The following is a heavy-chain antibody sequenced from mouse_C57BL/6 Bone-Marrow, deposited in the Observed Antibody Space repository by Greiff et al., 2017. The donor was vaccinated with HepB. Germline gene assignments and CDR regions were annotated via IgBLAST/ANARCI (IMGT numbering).Heavy chain of an antibody. Sequence: EVKLEESGGGLVQPGGSLSLSCAASGFTFTDYYMSWVRQPPGKALEWLGFIRNKANGYTTEYSASVKGRFTISRDNSQSILYLQMNALRAEDSATYYCARSLYYDYDEGHYFDYWGQGTTLTVSS. CDR2: IRNKANGYTT. CDR3: ARSLYYDYDEGHYFDY. J-gene: IGHJ2*01. D-gene: IGHD2-4*01. CDR1: GFTFTDYY. V-gene: IGHV7-3*01.